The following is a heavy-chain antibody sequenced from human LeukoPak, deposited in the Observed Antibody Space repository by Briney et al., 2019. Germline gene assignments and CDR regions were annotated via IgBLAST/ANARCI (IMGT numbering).Heavy chain of an antibody. CDR2: IYFSGNT. Sequence: PSETLSLTCTVSGGSITSYYWSWIRQPPGKGLEWIGYIYFSGNTNYNPSLKSRVTISIDTSKNQFSLKLSSVTAADTAVYYCARAAYYYDSSGLDYWGQGTLVTVSS. CDR1: GGSITSYY. D-gene: IGHD3-22*01. J-gene: IGHJ4*02. V-gene: IGHV4-59*01. CDR3: ARAAYYYDSSGLDY.